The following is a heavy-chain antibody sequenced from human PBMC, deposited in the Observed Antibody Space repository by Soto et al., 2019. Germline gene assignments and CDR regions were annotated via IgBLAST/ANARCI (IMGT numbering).Heavy chain of an antibody. CDR1: GFTFSNHV. J-gene: IGHJ6*02. CDR3: ARDLTVFGVLNGDSPMDV. Sequence: GGSLRLSXAGSGFTFSNHVMHWVRQAPGKGLEWVAVISYDGGNAYYAESVKGRFTVSRDNSKNTMYIEMSSVRGDDTAVYYCARDLTVFGVLNGDSPMDVWGQGTTVTVSS. V-gene: IGHV3-30*03. CDR2: ISYDGGNA. D-gene: IGHD3-3*01.